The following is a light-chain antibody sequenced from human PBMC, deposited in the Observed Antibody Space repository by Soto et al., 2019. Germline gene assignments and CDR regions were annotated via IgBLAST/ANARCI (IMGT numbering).Light chain of an antibody. CDR2: GGS. J-gene: IGKJ1*01. V-gene: IGKV3-20*01. Sequence: GSLSVSPGERATLSCRASQSVSDNLAWYQQKPGQAPRLLIYGGSNRATGIPDRFRGSGSGTDFSLTISRLEPEDFALYYCQQYGSSRTFGQGTKVDIK. CDR3: QQYGSSRT. CDR1: QSVSDN.